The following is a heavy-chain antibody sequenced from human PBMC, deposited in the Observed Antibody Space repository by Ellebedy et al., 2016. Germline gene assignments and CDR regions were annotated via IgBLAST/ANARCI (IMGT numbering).Heavy chain of an antibody. J-gene: IGHJ3*02. CDR3: AREQQGDAFDI. D-gene: IGHD6-13*01. Sequence: SETLSLTXTVSGGSVSSGSYYWSWIRQPPGKGLEWIGYIYYSGSTYYNPSLKSRVTISVDTSKNQFSLKLSSVTAADTAVYYCAREQQGDAFDIWGQGTMVTVSS. CDR1: GGSVSSGSYY. CDR2: IYYSGST. V-gene: IGHV4-61*01.